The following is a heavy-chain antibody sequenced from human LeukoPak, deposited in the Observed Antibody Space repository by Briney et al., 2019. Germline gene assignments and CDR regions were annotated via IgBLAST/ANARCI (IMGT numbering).Heavy chain of an antibody. D-gene: IGHD3-22*01. Sequence: ASVKVSCTASGYTFTSYGISWVRQAPGQGLEWMGWISAYNGNTNYAQKFQGRVTITADESTSTAYMELSSLRSEDTAVYYCARGYDYYDSSGYPYWGQGTLVTVSS. J-gene: IGHJ4*02. CDR1: GYTFTSYG. CDR2: ISAYNGNT. V-gene: IGHV1-18*01. CDR3: ARGYDYYDSSGYPY.